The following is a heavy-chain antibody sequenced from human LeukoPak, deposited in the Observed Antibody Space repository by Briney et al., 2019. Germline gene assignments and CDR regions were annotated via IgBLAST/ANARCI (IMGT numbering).Heavy chain of an antibody. CDR3: AKDLSGVTGYTYGRGIDY. CDR1: GFTFSSYW. D-gene: IGHD5-18*01. CDR2: IKQDGSEK. Sequence: GGSLRLSCAASGFTFSSYWMSWVRQAPGKGLEWVADIKQDGSEKYYVDSVKGRFTISRDNAKTSLYLQMNSLRAEDTAVYYCAKDLSGVTGYTYGRGIDYWGQGTLVTVSS. V-gene: IGHV3-7*01. J-gene: IGHJ4*02.